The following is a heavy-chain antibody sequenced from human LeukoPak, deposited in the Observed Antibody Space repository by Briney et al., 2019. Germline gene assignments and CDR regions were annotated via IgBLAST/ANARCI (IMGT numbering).Heavy chain of an antibody. Sequence: GGSLRLSCAAPGFIFDDYAMHWVRQAPGKGLEWVLGISWNSGSIIYADSVKGRFTISRDNAKNSLYLQMNSLRAEDTALYYCARLPFSGYSYGYDYWGQGTLVTVSS. V-gene: IGHV3-9*01. J-gene: IGHJ4*02. CDR2: ISWNSGSI. CDR1: GFIFDDYA. CDR3: ARLPFSGYSYGYDY. D-gene: IGHD5-18*01.